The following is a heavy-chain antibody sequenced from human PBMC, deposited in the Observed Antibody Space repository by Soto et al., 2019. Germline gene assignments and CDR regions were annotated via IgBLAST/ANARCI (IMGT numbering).Heavy chain of an antibody. CDR2: ISSSSNYI. CDR3: ARAYSNYVLPDY. D-gene: IGHD4-4*01. Sequence: EEQLVESGGGLVKPGGSLRLSCLASEFTLSNYSMNWVRQAPGKGLEWVSLISSSSNYIYYADSVKGRFTISRDNAKNSLYLQMNSLRAEDTAVYYCARAYSNYVLPDYWGQGTLVTVSS. J-gene: IGHJ4*02. CDR1: EFTLSNYS. V-gene: IGHV3-21*01.